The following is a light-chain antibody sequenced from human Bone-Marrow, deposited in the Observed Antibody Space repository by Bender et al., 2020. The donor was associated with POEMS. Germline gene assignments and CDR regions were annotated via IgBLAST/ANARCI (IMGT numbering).Light chain of an antibody. J-gene: IGLJ2*01. V-gene: IGLV2-11*01. CDR3: CSYAGGNNLGV. CDR2: NVN. Sequence: QSALTQPRSVSGSPGQSLTISCTGTNGDIGTYNYISWYQQHPDRAPKLIIYNVNYRPSGVSNRFSGSKSGNTASLTISGLQAEDEADYYCCSYAGGNNLGVFGGGTKLTVL. CDR1: NGDIGTYNY.